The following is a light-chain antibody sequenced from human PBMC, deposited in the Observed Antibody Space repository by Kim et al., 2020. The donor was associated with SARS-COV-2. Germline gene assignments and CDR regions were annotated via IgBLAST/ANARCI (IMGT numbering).Light chain of an antibody. CDR3: QVWDSSWV. Sequence: SYELTQPLSVSVALGQTARITCGGNNIGSKNVHWYQQKPGQAPVLVIYRDSNRPSGIPERFSGSNSGNTATLTISRAQAGDEAEYYCQVWDSSWVFGGGTQLTVL. CDR2: RDS. J-gene: IGLJ3*02. CDR1: NIGSKN. V-gene: IGLV3-9*01.